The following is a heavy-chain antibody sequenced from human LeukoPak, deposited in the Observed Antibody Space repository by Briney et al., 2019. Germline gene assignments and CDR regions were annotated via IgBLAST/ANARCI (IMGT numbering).Heavy chain of an antibody. Sequence: ASVKVSCKASGYTFTGYGISWVRQAPGQGLEWMGWISAYNGNTNYAQKLQGRVTMTTDTSTSTAYMELRSLRSDDTAVYYCARDRSPTYYYDSSGYYGSYFDYWGQGTLVTVSS. D-gene: IGHD3-22*01. CDR3: ARDRSPTYYYDSSGYYGSYFDY. CDR1: GYTFTGYG. J-gene: IGHJ4*02. V-gene: IGHV1-18*01. CDR2: ISAYNGNT.